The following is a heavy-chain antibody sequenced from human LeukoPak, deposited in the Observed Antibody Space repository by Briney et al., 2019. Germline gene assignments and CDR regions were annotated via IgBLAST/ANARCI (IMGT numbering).Heavy chain of an antibody. J-gene: IGHJ3*02. CDR2: ISYDGSNK. CDR3: ASCWYYDFWSGYSDAFDI. CDR1: GFTFSSYA. Sequence: PGRSLRLSCAASGFTFSSYAMHWVRQAPGKGLEWVAVISYDGSNKYYADSVKGRFTISRDNSKNTLYLQMNSLRAEDTAVYYCASCWYYDFWSGYSDAFDIWGQGTMVTVSS. V-gene: IGHV3-30-3*01. D-gene: IGHD3-3*01.